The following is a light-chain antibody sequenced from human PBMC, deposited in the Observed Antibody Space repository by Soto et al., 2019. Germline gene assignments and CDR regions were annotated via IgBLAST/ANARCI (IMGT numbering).Light chain of an antibody. V-gene: IGLV1-44*01. CDR1: TSNIGNNP. CDR3: AAWDDSLNGVV. J-gene: IGLJ2*01. Sequence: QSVLTQPPSASGTPGQRVTISCSGSTSNIGNNPVNWYQQLPGTAPKLLVYTDMPSGVPDRFSGSKSGTSASLAISELQSEDEADYYCAAWDDSLNGVVFGGGTKLTVL. CDR2: TD.